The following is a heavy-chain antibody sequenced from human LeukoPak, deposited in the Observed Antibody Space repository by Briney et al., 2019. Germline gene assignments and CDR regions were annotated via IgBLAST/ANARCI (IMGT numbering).Heavy chain of an antibody. CDR1: GYPFTGYC. V-gene: IGHV1-2*02. CDR2: INPNSGFT. Sequence: ASVKVSCKASGYPFTGYCLHWVRQAPGQGLEWMGWINPNSGFTNYAQKFQGRVTMTRDTSINTAYMELSRLRSDDTAVYYCARLADCSSSSCRSFDYWGQGTLVTVSS. J-gene: IGHJ4*02. CDR3: ARLADCSSSSCRSFDY. D-gene: IGHD2-2*01.